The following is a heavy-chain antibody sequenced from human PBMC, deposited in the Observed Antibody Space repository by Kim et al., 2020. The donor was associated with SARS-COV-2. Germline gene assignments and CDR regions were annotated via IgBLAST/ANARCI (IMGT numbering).Heavy chain of an antibody. J-gene: IGHJ4*02. V-gene: IGHV4-59*09. D-gene: IGHD3-16*01. CDR3: ARGTAVAGEYYFDY. Sequence: PSLESRVTISADTSKNQVSLKLSAMTAADTAVFYCARGTAVAGEYYFDYWGQGTLVTASS.